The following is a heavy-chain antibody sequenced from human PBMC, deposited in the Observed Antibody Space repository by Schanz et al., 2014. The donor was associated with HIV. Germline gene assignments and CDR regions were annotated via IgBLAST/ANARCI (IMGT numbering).Heavy chain of an antibody. CDR1: GFTFISDW. Sequence: EVQLVESGGGLVQPGGSLRLSCAASGFTFISDWMSWVRQAPGKGLEWVARSRVKSDSYATEYAASVTGRFTISRDDSKNSVYLQMNSLNIEDTAVYYCRGYRFYYGVDFWGQGTTVTVS. D-gene: IGHD5-18*01. CDR3: RGYRFYYGVDF. J-gene: IGHJ6*02. CDR2: SRVKSDSYAT. V-gene: IGHV3-72*01.